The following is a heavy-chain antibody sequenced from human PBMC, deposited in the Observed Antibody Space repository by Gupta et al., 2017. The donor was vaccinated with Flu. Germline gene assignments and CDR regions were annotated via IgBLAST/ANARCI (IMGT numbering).Heavy chain of an antibody. V-gene: IGHV1-69*01. D-gene: IGHD2-21*02. CDR2: IIPIFGTA. J-gene: IGHJ6*02. CDR3: ARGKEDIVVVTAIPGYYGMDV. CDR1: GGTFSSYS. Sequence: QVQLVQSGAEVKQPGSSVKVSCKASGGTFSSYSIRWVRQAPGQGLEWRGGIIPIFGTANYAQKFQGRVTITADESTSTAYMELSSLRSEDTAVYYCARGKEDIVVVTAIPGYYGMDVWGQGTTVTVSS.